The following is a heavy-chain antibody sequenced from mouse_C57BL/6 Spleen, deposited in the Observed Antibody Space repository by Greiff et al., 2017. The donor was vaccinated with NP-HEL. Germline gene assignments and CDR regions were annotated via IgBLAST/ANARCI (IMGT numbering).Heavy chain of an antibody. V-gene: IGHV1-67*01. CDR2: ISTYYGDA. Sequence: QVQLQQSGPELVRPGVSVKISCKGSGYTFTDYAMHWVKQSHAKSLEWIGVISTYYGDASYNQKFKDKATMTVEKSSSTAYMELARLTSEDSAVYYCARDYGSAWFAYWGQGTLVTVSA. J-gene: IGHJ3*01. CDR3: ARDYGSAWFAY. D-gene: IGHD1-1*01. CDR1: GYTFTDYA.